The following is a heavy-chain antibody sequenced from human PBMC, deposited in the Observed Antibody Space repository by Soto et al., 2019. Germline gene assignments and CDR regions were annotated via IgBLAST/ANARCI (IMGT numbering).Heavy chain of an antibody. D-gene: IGHD3-16*01. Sequence: QVQLVESGGGVVQPGTPLRLSCAASRLTFSTYDMHWVRQAPGKGLEWVALIWSDASREFYADSVKGRFSISRDNSKNTLFLQMNRLRAEDTAVYYCAGEPKGGAYDMDVWGQGTTVTVSS. J-gene: IGHJ6*02. CDR1: RLTFSTYD. CDR2: IWSDASRE. CDR3: AGEPKGGAYDMDV. V-gene: IGHV3-33*01.